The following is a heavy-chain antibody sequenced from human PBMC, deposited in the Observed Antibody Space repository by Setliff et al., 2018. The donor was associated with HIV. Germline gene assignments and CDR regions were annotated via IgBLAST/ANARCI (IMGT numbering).Heavy chain of an antibody. D-gene: IGHD3-22*01. CDR3: ARATYYYDSSGYYYKSYYFDY. CDR1: GGSISSGSYY. Sequence: SETLSLTCTVSGGSISSGSYYWSWIRQPAGKGLEWIGRIYASGSTNYNPSLKSRVTTSVDTSKNQFSLKLGSVTAADTAMYYCARATYYYDSSGYYYKSYYFDYWGQGTLVTVS. V-gene: IGHV4-61*02. CDR2: IYASGST. J-gene: IGHJ4*02.